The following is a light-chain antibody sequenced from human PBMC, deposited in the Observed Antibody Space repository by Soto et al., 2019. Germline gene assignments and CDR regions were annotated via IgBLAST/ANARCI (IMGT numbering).Light chain of an antibody. CDR1: QSVGSGF. V-gene: IGKV3-20*01. Sequence: IVLTQSPCTLSLSPGERATLSCMSSQSVGSGFLAWYQQKPGQAPRLLIYGASSRATGIPDRFSGSGSGTDFTLTISRLEPEDFAMYYCQQYGDLPATFGQGTKVDIK. CDR3: QQYGDLPAT. CDR2: GAS. J-gene: IGKJ1*01.